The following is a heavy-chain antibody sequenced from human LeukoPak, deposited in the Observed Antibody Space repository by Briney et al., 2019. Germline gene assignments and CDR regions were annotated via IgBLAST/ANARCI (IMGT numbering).Heavy chain of an antibody. D-gene: IGHD2-2*01. CDR2: INHIGIT. CDR1: GGSFSAYY. J-gene: IGHJ6*03. V-gene: IGHV4-34*01. Sequence: PSETLSLTCAVYGGSFSAYYWSWIRQPPGKGLEWSGEINHIGITNYNPSLKSRVTRSVDASKNQFSLKLSSVTAADTAVYYCAREPHMGPAAKYYYYYMDVWGKGTTVTVSS. CDR3: AREPHMGPAAKYYYYYMDV.